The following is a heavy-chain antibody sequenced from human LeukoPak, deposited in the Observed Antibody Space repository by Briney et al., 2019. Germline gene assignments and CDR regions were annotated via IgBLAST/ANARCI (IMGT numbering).Heavy chain of an antibody. CDR2: IYYSGST. V-gene: IGHV4-59*01. Sequence: SETLSLTCTVSGGSFSTYYWSWIRQPPGKGLEWLGYIYYSGSTDYNPSLKSRVTMSLDTSKNQFSLNLNSVTAADTAVYYCARAVITFGAAVAKGFDCWGQGTLLTVSS. CDR1: GGSFSTYY. D-gene: IGHD3-16*01. J-gene: IGHJ4*02. CDR3: ARAVITFGAAVAKGFDC.